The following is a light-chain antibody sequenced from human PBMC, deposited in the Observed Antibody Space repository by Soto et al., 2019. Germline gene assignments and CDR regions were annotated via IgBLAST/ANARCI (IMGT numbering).Light chain of an antibody. J-gene: IGKJ1*01. V-gene: IGKV3-11*01. CDR3: QQRSNWPWT. Sequence: EILLTQSPATLSLSPGERATLSCGASQSVRTYLAWYQQKPGQAPRLLIYDASNRATGIPVRFSGSGSGTDFTLTISSLEPEDFAVYYCQQRSNWPWTFGQGTKVEIK. CDR2: DAS. CDR1: QSVRTY.